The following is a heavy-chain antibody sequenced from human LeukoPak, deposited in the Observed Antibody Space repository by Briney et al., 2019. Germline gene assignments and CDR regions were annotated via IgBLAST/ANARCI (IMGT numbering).Heavy chain of an antibody. J-gene: IGHJ4*02. CDR1: GYTFTSYG. D-gene: IGHD4-17*01. CDR2: ISAYNGNT. V-gene: IGHV1-18*01. Sequence: ASVKVSCKASGYTFTSYGISWVRQAPGQGPEWMGWISAYNGNTNYAQKLQGRVTMTTDTSTSTAYMELRSLRSDDTAVYYCARDRYGDYSTGFDYWGQGTLVTVSS. CDR3: ARDRYGDYSTGFDY.